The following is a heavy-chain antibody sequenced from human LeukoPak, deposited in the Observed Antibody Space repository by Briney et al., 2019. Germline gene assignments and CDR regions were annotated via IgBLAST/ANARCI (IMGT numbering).Heavy chain of an antibody. J-gene: IGHJ4*02. CDR2: ISGSGGST. CDR1: GFTFSSYA. Sequence: AVSLRLSCAASGFTFSSYALSWVRQAPGKGLEWVSAISGSGGSTYYADSVKGRFTISRDNSKNTLYLQMNSLRAEDTAVYYCSKVKWELLSPIFDYWGQGTLVTVSS. CDR3: SKVKWELLSPIFDY. D-gene: IGHD1-26*01. V-gene: IGHV3-23*01.